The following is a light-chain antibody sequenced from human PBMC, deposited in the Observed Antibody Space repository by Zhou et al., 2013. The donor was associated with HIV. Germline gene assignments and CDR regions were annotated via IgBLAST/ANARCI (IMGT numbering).Light chain of an antibody. CDR2: GTS. Sequence: IQMTQFPSTLSASVGDRVTITCRASQSISSWLAWYQQKPGKAPQLLIFGTSSLLNGVTSRFSGSGAGTDFTLTITKLQPEDFATYYCLQDYNYPRTFGQGT. CDR1: QSISSW. CDR3: LQDYNYPRT. V-gene: IGKV1-6*01. J-gene: IGKJ1*01.